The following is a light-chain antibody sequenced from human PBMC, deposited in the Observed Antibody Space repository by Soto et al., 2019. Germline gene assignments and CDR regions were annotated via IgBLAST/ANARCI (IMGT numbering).Light chain of an antibody. J-gene: IGKJ4*01. CDR3: QQRSNWPLP. CDR1: QSVSSY. CDR2: DAS. V-gene: IGKV3-11*01. Sequence: EIVLTQSPATLSLSPGERATLSCRASQSVSSYLAWYQQKPGQAPRLLIYDASNRATGIPARFSGSGSVTDFTLNISSLEPEDLAVYYCQQRSNWPLPFGGGTKVEIK.